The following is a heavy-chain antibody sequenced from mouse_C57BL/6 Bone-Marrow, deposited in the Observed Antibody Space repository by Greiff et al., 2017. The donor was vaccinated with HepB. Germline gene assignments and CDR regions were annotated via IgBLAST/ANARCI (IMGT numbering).Heavy chain of an antibody. CDR3: TRGIDYYGTRCAY. CDR1: GFTFSDAW. CDR2: IRNKANNHAT. Sequence: EVKLVESGGGLVQPGGSMKLSCAASGFTFSDAWMDWVRQSPEKGLEWVAEIRNKANNHATYYAESVKGRFTISRDDSKSSVYLQMNSLRAEDTGMYYCTRGIDYYGTRCAYWGQGTLVTVSA. V-gene: IGHV6-6*01. J-gene: IGHJ3*01. D-gene: IGHD1-1*01.